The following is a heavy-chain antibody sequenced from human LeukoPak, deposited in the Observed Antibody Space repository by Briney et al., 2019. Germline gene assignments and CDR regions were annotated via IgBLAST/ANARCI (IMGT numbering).Heavy chain of an antibody. CDR1: GFTFSSYG. D-gene: IGHD4-17*01. J-gene: IGHJ4*02. CDR3: AKDRVTVTPHLDY. CDR2: IRYDGSNK. V-gene: IGHV3-30*02. Sequence: PGGSLRLSCAASGFTFSSYGMPWVRQAPGKGLEWVAFIRYDGSNKYYADSVKGRFTISRDNSKNTLYLQMNSLRAEDTAVYYCAKDRVTVTPHLDYWGQGTLVTVSS.